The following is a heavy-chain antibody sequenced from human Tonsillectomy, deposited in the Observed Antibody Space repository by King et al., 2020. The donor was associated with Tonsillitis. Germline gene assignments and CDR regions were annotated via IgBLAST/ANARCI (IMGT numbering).Heavy chain of an antibody. CDR3: AREGRLTVTTD. J-gene: IGHJ4*02. CDR1: GGSISSYY. D-gene: IGHD4-17*01. V-gene: IGHV4-59*08. CDR2: IYYSGST. Sequence: QLQESGPGLVKPSETLSLTCTVSGGSISSYYWSWIRQPPGKGLEWMGYIYYSGSTNYNPSLKSRVTISVDTSKNQFSLKMSSVPAADTAVYYCAREGRLTVTTDWGQGTLVTVSS.